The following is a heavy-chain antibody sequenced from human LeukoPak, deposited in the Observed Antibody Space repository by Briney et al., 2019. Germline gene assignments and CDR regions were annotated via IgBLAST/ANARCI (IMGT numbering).Heavy chain of an antibody. V-gene: IGHV3-7*01. D-gene: IGHD5-24*01. CDR3: ARDTPEMATNRLGYFDP. J-gene: IGHJ5*02. CDR2: IKQDGSEK. Sequence: GGSLRLSCAASGFTFSNYCMSWVRQAPGKGLEWVANIKQDGSEKYYVDSVKGRFNISRDKGKKSVYMQMDSLRGEDTAVYYCARDTPEMATNRLGYFDPWGQGTLVTGSS. CDR1: GFTFSNYC.